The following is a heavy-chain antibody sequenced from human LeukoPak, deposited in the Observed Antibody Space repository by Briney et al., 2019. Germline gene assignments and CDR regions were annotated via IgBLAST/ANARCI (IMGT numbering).Heavy chain of an antibody. CDR1: GFTFSSCA. CDR3: AKAVYYYDSSGYYYFDY. D-gene: IGHD3-22*01. Sequence: GGSLRLSCAASGFTFSSCAMSWVRQAPGKGLEWVSAISGSGGSTYYADSVKGRFTISRDNSKNTLYLQMNSLRAEDTAVYYCAKAVYYYDSSGYYYFDYWGQGTLVTVSS. V-gene: IGHV3-23*01. CDR2: ISGSGGST. J-gene: IGHJ4*02.